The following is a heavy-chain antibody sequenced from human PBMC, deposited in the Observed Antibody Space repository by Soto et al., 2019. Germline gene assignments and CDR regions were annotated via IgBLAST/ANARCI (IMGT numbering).Heavy chain of an antibody. Sequence: ASVKVSCKASGYTFTSYGISWVRQAPGQGLEWMGWISAYNGNTNYAQKLQGRVTMTTDTSTSTAYMELRSLRSDDTAVYYCAREPEYYDILTGPPRYWGQGTLVTAPQ. J-gene: IGHJ4*02. D-gene: IGHD3-9*01. CDR3: AREPEYYDILTGPPRY. CDR1: GYTFTSYG. CDR2: ISAYNGNT. V-gene: IGHV1-18*01.